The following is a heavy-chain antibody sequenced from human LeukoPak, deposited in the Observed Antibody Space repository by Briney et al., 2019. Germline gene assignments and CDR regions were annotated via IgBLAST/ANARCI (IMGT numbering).Heavy chain of an antibody. CDR3: AKDGSSWNYFDS. CDR1: GFTFDDYA. Sequence: PGGSLRLSCAASGFTFDDYAMHWVRQAPGRGLEWVSSITWNSGSIDFADSVKGRFTISRDNAKSSLYLQMNSLGPEDTALYYCAKDGSSWNYFDSWGQGTLVIVSS. J-gene: IGHJ4*02. D-gene: IGHD6-13*01. V-gene: IGHV3-9*01. CDR2: ITWNSGSI.